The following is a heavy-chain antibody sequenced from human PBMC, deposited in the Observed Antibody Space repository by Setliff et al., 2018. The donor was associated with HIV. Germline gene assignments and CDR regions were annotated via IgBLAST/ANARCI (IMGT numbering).Heavy chain of an antibody. CDR3: TRVLTIFGVVPWFDP. CDR1: GYPFTRHH. D-gene: IGHD3-3*01. J-gene: IGHJ5*02. V-gene: IGHV1-46*01. CDR2: INPSSGNT. Sequence: GASVKVSCKASGYPFTRHHMHWVRQAPGQGLEWMGIINPSSGNTGYAQKFQGRVTMTRNTSISTAYMELSSLRSEDTAVYYCTRVLTIFGVVPWFDPWGQGTLVTVSS.